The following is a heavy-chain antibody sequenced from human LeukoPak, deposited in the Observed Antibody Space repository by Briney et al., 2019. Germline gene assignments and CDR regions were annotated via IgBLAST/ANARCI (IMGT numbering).Heavy chain of an antibody. CDR2: IYYSGST. CDR3: ARSLLLRYYFDY. Sequence: PSETLSLTCTVSGGSISSSSYYWGWIRQPPGKGLEWIGSIYYSGSTYYNPSLKSRVTISVDTSKNQFSLKLSSVTAADTAVYYCARSLLLRYYFDYWGQGTLVTVSS. J-gene: IGHJ4*02. V-gene: IGHV4-39*01. CDR1: GGSISSSSYY. D-gene: IGHD2/OR15-2a*01.